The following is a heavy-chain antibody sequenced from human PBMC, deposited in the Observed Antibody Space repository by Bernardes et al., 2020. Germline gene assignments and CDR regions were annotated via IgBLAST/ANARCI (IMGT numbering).Heavy chain of an antibody. J-gene: IGHJ4*02. D-gene: IGHD3-10*01. CDR3: ARGAQAAGGFDY. CDR1: GGSISSYY. V-gene: IGHV4-59*01. CDR2: IYYSGST. Sequence: SETLSLTRTVSGGSISSYYWSWIRQPPGKGLEWIGYIYYSGSTNYNPSLKSRVTISVDTSKNQFSLKLSSVTAADTAVYYCARGAQAAGGFDYWGQGTLVTVSS.